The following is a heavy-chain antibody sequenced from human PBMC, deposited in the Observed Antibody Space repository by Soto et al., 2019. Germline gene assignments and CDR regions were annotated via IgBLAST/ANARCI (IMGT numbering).Heavy chain of an antibody. CDR2: INHSGST. Sequence: ASETLSLTCAVYGGSFSGYYWSWIRQPPGKGLEWIAEINHSGSTNYNPSLKSRVTVSVDMSKSQFSLRLSSVTAADTAVYYCARYRFSGTWSKFDYWGQGTLVTVSS. J-gene: IGHJ4*02. V-gene: IGHV4-34*01. D-gene: IGHD6-13*01. CDR1: GGSFSGYY. CDR3: ARYRFSGTWSKFDY.